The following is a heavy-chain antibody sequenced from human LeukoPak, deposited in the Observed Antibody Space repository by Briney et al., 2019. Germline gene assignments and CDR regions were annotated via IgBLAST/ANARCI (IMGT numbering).Heavy chain of an antibody. CDR1: GGTFSSYA. CDR2: IIPIFGTA. CDR3: ARDSRDYTAMVRSWFDP. D-gene: IGHD5-18*01. V-gene: IGHV1-69*13. Sequence: SVKVSCKASGGTFSSYAISWVRQAPGQGLEWMGGIIPIFGTANYAQKFQGRVTITADESTSTAYMELSSLRSEATAVYYCARDSRDYTAMVRSWFDPWGQGTLVTVSS. J-gene: IGHJ5*02.